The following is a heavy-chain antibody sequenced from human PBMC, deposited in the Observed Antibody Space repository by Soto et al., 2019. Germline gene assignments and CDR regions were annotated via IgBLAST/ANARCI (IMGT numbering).Heavy chain of an antibody. V-gene: IGHV2-5*02. J-gene: IGHJ4*02. Sequence: QITLKESGPTLVKPTQTLTLTCTFSGFSLSTSGVGVGWIRQPPGKALDWLALIYWDDDTRYSPSLKNRLSITKDTSKHQVVLTMTNMDPVDTATYYCAHRTTYEVTTPFFDYWGQGTLVTVSS. CDR3: AHRTTYEVTTPFFDY. D-gene: IGHD4-17*01. CDR1: GFSLSTSGVG. CDR2: IYWDDDT.